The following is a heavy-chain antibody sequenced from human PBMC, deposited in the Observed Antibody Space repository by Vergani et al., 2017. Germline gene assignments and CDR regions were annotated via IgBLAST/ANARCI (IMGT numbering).Heavy chain of an antibody. CDR2: ISSSSSYI. CDR1: GFTFSSYA. D-gene: IGHD3-3*01. CDR3: AKGALRVLEWNKGYFDY. Sequence: EVQLLESGGGLVQPGGSLRLSCAASGFTFSSYAMSWVRQAPGKGLEWVSSISSSSSYIYYADSVKGRFTISRDNAKNSLYLQMNSLRAEDTAVYYCAKGALRVLEWNKGYFDYWGQGTLVTVSS. V-gene: IGHV3-21*01. J-gene: IGHJ4*02.